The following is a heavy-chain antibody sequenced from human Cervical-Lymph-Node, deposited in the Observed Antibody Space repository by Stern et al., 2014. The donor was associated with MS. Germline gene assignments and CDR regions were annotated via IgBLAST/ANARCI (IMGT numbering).Heavy chain of an antibody. D-gene: IGHD3-22*01. CDR2: IWYAGSNR. CDR3: AAGGLEYYYDTSGYYFQH. J-gene: IGHJ1*01. V-gene: IGHV3-33*01. CDR1: GFTFRSHG. Sequence: VQLVESGGGVVQPGRSLRLSCAASGFTFRSHGMHWVRQAPGKGLGWVAVIWYAGSNRNYADSVKGRFTISRDNSKNTVDLQMNSLRAEDTAVYYCAAGGLEYYYDTSGYYFQHWGQGTLVTVSS.